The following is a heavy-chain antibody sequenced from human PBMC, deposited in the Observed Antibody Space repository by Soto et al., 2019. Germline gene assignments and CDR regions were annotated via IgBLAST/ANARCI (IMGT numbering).Heavy chain of an antibody. J-gene: IGHJ6*02. Sequence: PGGSLRLSCEASGFSIRDYWMHWVSQAPGEGLVWVSCINCDASSTTYADSVKGRFTISRDDAKNTVYLQMTSLRAEDTAVYFCARDRSYAMEVWGQGTRVTGAS. CDR2: INCDASST. V-gene: IGHV3-74*01. CDR3: ARDRSYAMEV. CDR1: GFSIRDYW.